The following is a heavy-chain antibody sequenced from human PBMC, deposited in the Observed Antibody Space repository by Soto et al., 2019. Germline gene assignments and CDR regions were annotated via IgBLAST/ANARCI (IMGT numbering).Heavy chain of an antibody. D-gene: IGHD3-10*01. CDR1: GGSGGSFSGYY. V-gene: IGHV4-34*01. Sequence: PSETLSLTCAVYGGSGGSFSGYYWSWIRQPPGKGLEWIGEINHSGSTNYNPSLKSRVTISVDTSKNQFSLKLSSVTAADTAVYYCARLRIRGVIRFGPAEYFQHWGQGTLVTVSS. CDR2: INHSGST. J-gene: IGHJ1*01. CDR3: ARLRIRGVIRFGPAEYFQH.